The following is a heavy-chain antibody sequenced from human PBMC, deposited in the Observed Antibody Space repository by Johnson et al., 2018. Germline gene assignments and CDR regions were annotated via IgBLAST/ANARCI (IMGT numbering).Heavy chain of an antibody. CDR1: GFTFSSYA. D-gene: IGHD3-3*01. CDR2: ISASGGRT. V-gene: IGHV3-23*04. CDR3: AKALFWSGYQHAEYFQD. J-gene: IGHJ1*01. Sequence: VQLVESGGGLVQPGGSXRLSCAASGFTFSSYAMSWVRQAPGKGLEWVSTISASGGRTDYADSVKGRFTVSRDNSKNTLYLQMNSLRVEDTTVYYCAKALFWSGYQHAEYFQDWGQGTLVTVSS.